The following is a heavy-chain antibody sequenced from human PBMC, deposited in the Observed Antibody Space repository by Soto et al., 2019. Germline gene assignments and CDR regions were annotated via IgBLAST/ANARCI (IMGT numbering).Heavy chain of an antibody. CDR1: GYTFTSYA. CDR2: INAGNGNT. D-gene: IGHD2-2*01. J-gene: IGHJ6*01. CDR3: ARGPLGYCSSTSCTSRTSHYYYGMDV. Sequence: ASVKVSCKASGYTFTSYAMRWVRQAPGQRLEWMGWINAGNGNTKYSQKFQGRVTITRDTSASTAYMELSSLRSEDTAVYYCARGPLGYCSSTSCTSRTSHYYYGMDVWGQGTTVTVSS. V-gene: IGHV1-3*01.